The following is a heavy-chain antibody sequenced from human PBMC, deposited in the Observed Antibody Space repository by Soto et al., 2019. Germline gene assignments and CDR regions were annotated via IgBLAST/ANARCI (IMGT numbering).Heavy chain of an antibody. V-gene: IGHV4-59*08. CDR2: IYYSGST. Sequence: SETLSLTCTVSGGPISSYYWSWIRQPPGKGLEWIGYIYYSGSTNYNPSLKSRVTISVDTSKNQFSLKLSSVTAADTAVYYCATTSGYDAGGYYYYMDVWGKGTTVTVSS. CDR1: GGPISSYY. D-gene: IGHD5-12*01. CDR3: ATTSGYDAGGYYYYMDV. J-gene: IGHJ6*03.